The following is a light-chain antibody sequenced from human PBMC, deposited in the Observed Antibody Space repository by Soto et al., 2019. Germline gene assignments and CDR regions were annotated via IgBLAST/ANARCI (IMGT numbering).Light chain of an antibody. Sequence: QSVLTQPPYVSGSPGQSVTISCTGTSSDVGSSNGVSWYQQPPGTAPKLMIYDVSNRPSGVPDRFSGSKSGNTASLTISGFQSEDETDYYCSSYTSRSTYVFVTGTKVIV. J-gene: IGLJ1*01. CDR2: DVS. V-gene: IGLV2-18*02. CDR1: SSDVGSSNG. CDR3: SSYTSRSTYV.